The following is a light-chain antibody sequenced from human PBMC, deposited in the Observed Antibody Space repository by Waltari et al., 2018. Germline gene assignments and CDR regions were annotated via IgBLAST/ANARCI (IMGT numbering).Light chain of an antibody. CDR3: GTWDSSLSGAV. V-gene: IGLV1-51*02. CDR2: ENT. Sequence: QSVLTQPPSVSAAPGQRVTISRPGGSSHHGHNYVPRYRQFPGTAPKLLIYENTERPAGIPGRFSGSKSGTSATLDITGLQAGDEADYYCGTWDSSLSGAVFGGGTHLTVL. J-gene: IGLJ7*01. CDR1: SSHHGHNY.